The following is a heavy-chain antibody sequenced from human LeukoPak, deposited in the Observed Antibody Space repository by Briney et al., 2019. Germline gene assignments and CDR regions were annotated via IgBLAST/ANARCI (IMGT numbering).Heavy chain of an antibody. J-gene: IGHJ6*04. D-gene: IGHD2-21*01. CDR2: ISAYNGKT. CDR3: AREGGDGGMDV. V-gene: IGHV1-18*04. Sequence: ASVKVSCKASGYIFTSYGISWVRQAPGQGLEWMGWISAYNGKTNYAQKLQGRVTMTTDTSTGTAYMELRSLRSDVTAVYYCAREGGDGGMDVWGKGTTVTVSS. CDR1: GYIFTSYG.